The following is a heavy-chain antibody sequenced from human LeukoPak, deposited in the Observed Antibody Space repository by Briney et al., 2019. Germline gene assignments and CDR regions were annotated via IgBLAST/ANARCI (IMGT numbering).Heavy chain of an antibody. V-gene: IGHV3-33*01. Sequence: GGSLRLSCVAPAFTFSSYGMHWVRQAPGKGLEWVAVIWYDGSNIYYEDSVKGRFTISRDNAKNTLYLQMNNLRAEDTAVYYCARAKNDYDTSGFASFDYWGQGTLVTVSS. CDR2: IWYDGSNI. D-gene: IGHD3-22*01. CDR3: ARAKNDYDTSGFASFDY. CDR1: AFTFSSYG. J-gene: IGHJ4*02.